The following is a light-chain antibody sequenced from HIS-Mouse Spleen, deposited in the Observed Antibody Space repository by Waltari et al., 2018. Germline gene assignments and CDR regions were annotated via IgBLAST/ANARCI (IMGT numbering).Light chain of an antibody. J-gene: IGLJ1*01. CDR2: EDS. CDR3: QVWDSSSDHYV. Sequence: SYVLTQPPSVSVAPGKTARITCGGHNIGSKSVHWYQQKPGQAPVLVVYEDSDRPSGIPERFSGSNSGNTATLTISRVEAGDEADYYCQVWDSSSDHYVFGTGTKVTVL. CDR1: NIGSKS. V-gene: IGLV3-21*03.